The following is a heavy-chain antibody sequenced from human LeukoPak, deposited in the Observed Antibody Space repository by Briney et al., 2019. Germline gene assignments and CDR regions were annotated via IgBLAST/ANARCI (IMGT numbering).Heavy chain of an antibody. J-gene: IGHJ5*02. Sequence: GGSLRLSCAASGFTLSSYAMHWVRQAPGKGLEWVAVISYDGSNEYYADSVKGRFTISRDNSKNTLYLQMNSLRAEDTAVYYCASQKLERLFSWFDPWGQGTLVTVSS. CDR3: ASQKLERLFSWFDP. D-gene: IGHD1-1*01. CDR1: GFTLSSYA. CDR2: ISYDGSNE. V-gene: IGHV3-30*04.